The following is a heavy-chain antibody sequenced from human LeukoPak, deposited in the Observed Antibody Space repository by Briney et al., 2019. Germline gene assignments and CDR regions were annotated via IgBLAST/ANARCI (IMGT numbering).Heavy chain of an antibody. CDR1: GFTFSDHY. J-gene: IGHJ4*02. CDR3: ARGDILTGYYGISDY. CDR2: IRDKPNSYTT. V-gene: IGHV3-72*01. Sequence: GGSLRLSCAASGFTFSDHYMDWVRQAPGKGLERVGRIRDKPNSYTTEYAASVKGRFTISRDDSKNSLYLQMNSLKTEDTAVYYCARGDILTGYYGISDYWGQGTLVTVSS. D-gene: IGHD3-9*01.